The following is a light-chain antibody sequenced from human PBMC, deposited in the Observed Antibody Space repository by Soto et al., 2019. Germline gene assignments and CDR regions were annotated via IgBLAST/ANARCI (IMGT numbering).Light chain of an antibody. Sequence: EIVLTQSPGTLSLSPGERATLSCRASQSVSSNYLAWYQQKPGQAPRLLIYGASTRGTGIPDRFSGSGSWTDFTLTIISLKPEDFGVYYCQQYANSRPSFGQGTKVEIK. CDR3: QQYANSRPS. J-gene: IGKJ1*01. V-gene: IGKV3-20*01. CDR1: QSVSSNY. CDR2: GAS.